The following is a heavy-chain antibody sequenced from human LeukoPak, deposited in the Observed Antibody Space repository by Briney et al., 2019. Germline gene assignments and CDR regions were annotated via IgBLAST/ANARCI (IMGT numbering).Heavy chain of an antibody. V-gene: IGHV1-18*01. CDR3: AREDIVAMTNDY. CDR1: GYTFTSYG. D-gene: IGHD5-12*01. Sequence: ASVKVSCKASGYTFTSYGISWVRQAPGQGLEWMGWISAYNGNTNYAQRLQGRVTMTTDTSTSTAYMELRSLRSDDTAVYYCAREDIVAMTNDYWGQGTLVTVSS. J-gene: IGHJ4*02. CDR2: ISAYNGNT.